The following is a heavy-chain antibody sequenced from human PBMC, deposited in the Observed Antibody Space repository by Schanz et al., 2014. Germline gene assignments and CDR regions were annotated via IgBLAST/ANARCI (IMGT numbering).Heavy chain of an antibody. D-gene: IGHD1-26*01. V-gene: IGHV4-59*01. J-gene: IGHJ4*02. CDR2: ISYSGST. CDR3: ARDKSGTYYTFDL. CDR1: GGSISSSF. Sequence: QVKLQESGPGLVKPSQTLSLTCTVSGGSISSSFWSWIRQPPGKGLEWIGYISYSGSTNYSPSLKSRVTISLDTSNNQISLKLRSVSAADTAVYYCARDKSGTYYTFDLWGPGTQVTVSS.